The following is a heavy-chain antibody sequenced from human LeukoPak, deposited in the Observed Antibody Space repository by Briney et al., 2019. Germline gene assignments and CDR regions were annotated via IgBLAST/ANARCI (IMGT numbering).Heavy chain of an antibody. Sequence: SVKVSCKASGGTFSSYAISWVRQAPGQGLEWMGGIIPIFGTANYAQKFQGRVTITADESTSTAYMELSSLRSEDTAVYYCARVPYYYDSSGSHDAFDIWGQGTMVTVSS. D-gene: IGHD3-22*01. CDR2: IIPIFGTA. V-gene: IGHV1-69*01. CDR3: ARVPYYYDSSGSHDAFDI. J-gene: IGHJ3*02. CDR1: GGTFSSYA.